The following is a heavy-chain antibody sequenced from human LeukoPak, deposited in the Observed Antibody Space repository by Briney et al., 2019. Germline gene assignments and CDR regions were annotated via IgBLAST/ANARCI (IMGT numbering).Heavy chain of an antibody. D-gene: IGHD3-16*01. J-gene: IGHJ5*02. CDR2: IYRTGTT. CDR1: DTSINTYY. Sequence: SETLSLTCTVSDTSINTYYWSWIRQPAGKGLEWIGHIYRTGTTNYNPSLKSRLTISITTSKNQFSLKVTSVTASDTAMYYCVRDHVSPGLSNWFDPWGQGTLVTVSS. CDR3: VRDHVSPGLSNWFDP. V-gene: IGHV4-4*07.